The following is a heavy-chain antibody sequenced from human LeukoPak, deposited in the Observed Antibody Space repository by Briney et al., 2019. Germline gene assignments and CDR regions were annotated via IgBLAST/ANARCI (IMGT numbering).Heavy chain of an antibody. J-gene: IGHJ3*02. CDR1: GGSISSYY. D-gene: IGHD2-21*01. V-gene: IGHV4-59*01. CDR3: AREVEHNDAFDI. CDR2: IFYSGST. Sequence: SETLSLTCTVSGGSISSYYWSWIRQPPGKGLEWIGYIFYSGSTNYNPSLKSRVTISVDTSKNQFSLKLSSVTAADTAVYYCAREVEHNDAFDIWGQGTMVTVSS.